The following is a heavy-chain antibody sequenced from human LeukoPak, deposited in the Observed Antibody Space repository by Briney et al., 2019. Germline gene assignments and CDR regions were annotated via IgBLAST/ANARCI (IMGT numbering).Heavy chain of an antibody. CDR1: GFTFSSYA. CDR2: FSGSAGST. D-gene: IGHD6-19*01. CDR3: ARHSSGWYGDGFDI. J-gene: IGHJ3*02. V-gene: IGHV3-23*01. Sequence: GGSLRLSCAASGFTFSSYAMSWVRQAPGKGLKWVSAFSGSAGSTNYADSVKGRFTISRDNSKNTVYLQMNSLRAEDTAVYYCARHSSGWYGDGFDIWGQGSMVTVSS.